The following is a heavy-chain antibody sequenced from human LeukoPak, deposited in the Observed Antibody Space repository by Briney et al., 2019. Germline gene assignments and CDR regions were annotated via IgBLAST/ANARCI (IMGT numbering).Heavy chain of an antibody. V-gene: IGHV2-5*02. CDR2: IYWDDDK. J-gene: IGHJ4*02. D-gene: IGHD6-13*01. CDR3: AHSISSSWYVREGFDY. CDR1: GFSLSTSGVG. Sequence: SGPTLVKPTQILTLTCTFSGFSLSTSGVGVGWIRQPPGKALEWLELIYWDDDKRYSPSLKSRLTITKDTSKNQVVLTMTNMDPVDTATYYCAHSISSSWYVREGFDYWGQGTLVTVSS.